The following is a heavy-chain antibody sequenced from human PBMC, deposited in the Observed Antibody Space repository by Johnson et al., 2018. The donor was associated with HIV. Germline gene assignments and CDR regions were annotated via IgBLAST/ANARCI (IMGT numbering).Heavy chain of an antibody. V-gene: IGHV3-66*01. CDR2: IYSGGST. Sequence: VQLVESGGGVVQSGRSLRLSCAASGFTVSSNYMSWVRQAPGKGLEWVSVIYSGGSTYYADSVKGRFTISRDNSKNTLYLQMNSLRAEDTAVYYCAASVYYYDSSGYFAFDIWGQGTMVTVSS. CDR3: AASVYYYDSSGYFAFDI. J-gene: IGHJ3*02. D-gene: IGHD3-22*01. CDR1: GFTVSSNY.